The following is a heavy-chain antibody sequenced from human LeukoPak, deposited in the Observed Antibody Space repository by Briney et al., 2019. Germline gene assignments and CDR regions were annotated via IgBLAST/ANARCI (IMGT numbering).Heavy chain of an antibody. CDR1: GGSISSSSYY. CDR3: ASQSSGSYFNCFDP. J-gene: IGHJ5*02. D-gene: IGHD3-10*01. Sequence: PSETLSLTCTVSGGSISSSSYYWGWIRQPPGKGLEWIGSMYYSGSPHYNPSLKRRVTISVDTSKNQFSLKLSSVTAADTAAYYCASQSSGSYFNCFDPWGQGTLVTVSS. V-gene: IGHV4-39*01. CDR2: MYYSGSP.